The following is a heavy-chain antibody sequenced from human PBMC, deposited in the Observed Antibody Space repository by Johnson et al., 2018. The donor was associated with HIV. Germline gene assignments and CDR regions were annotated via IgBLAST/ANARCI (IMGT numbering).Heavy chain of an antibody. V-gene: IGHV3-30-3*01. D-gene: IGHD3-22*01. Sequence: QVQLVESGGGVVQPGRSLRLSCAASGFTFSSYAMHWVRQAPGKGLEWVAVISYDGSNKYYADSVKGRFTISRDNSKNTLYLQMNSLRAEDTAVYYCAKGGYDSEDAFDIWGQGTMVTVSS. J-gene: IGHJ3*02. CDR1: GFTFSSYA. CDR3: AKGGYDSEDAFDI. CDR2: ISYDGSNK.